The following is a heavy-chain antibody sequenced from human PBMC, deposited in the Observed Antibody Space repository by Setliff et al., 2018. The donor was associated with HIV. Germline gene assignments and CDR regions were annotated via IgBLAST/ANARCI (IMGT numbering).Heavy chain of an antibody. CDR3: ARDPRSGWYLGFFDY. D-gene: IGHD6-19*01. V-gene: IGHV3-11*04. Sequence: GALRLSCAASGFTFRDHYMTWIRQAPGKGLEWISYISSSGSTTYYADSVKGRFTISRDNTKTSLYLQMNSLRAEDTAVYYCARDPRSGWYLGFFDYWGQGTLVTVSS. CDR1: GFTFRDHY. CDR2: ISSSGSTT. J-gene: IGHJ4*02.